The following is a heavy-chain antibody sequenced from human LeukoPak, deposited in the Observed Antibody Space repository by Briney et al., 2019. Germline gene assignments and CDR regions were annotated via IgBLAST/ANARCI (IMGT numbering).Heavy chain of an antibody. Sequence: GRSLRLSCAASGFTFSSYGMHWVRQAPGKGLEWVAVISYDGSNKYYADSVKGRFTISRDNSKNTLYLQMNSLRVEDTAVYYCAKDLGVPAATNAFDIWGQGTMVTVSS. J-gene: IGHJ3*02. CDR1: GFTFSSYG. V-gene: IGHV3-30*18. CDR3: AKDLGVPAATNAFDI. CDR2: ISYDGSNK. D-gene: IGHD2-2*01.